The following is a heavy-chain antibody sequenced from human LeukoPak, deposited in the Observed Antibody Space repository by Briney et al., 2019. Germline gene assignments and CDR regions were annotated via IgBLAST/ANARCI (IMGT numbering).Heavy chain of an antibody. Sequence: PGGSLRLSCAASGFTFSDYYMSWIRQAPGKGLEWVSYISSSSSYTNYADSVKGRFTISRDNAKNSLYLQMNSLRAEDTAVYYCARDKYYYDSSGYYDLDYWGQGTLVTVSS. J-gene: IGHJ4*02. CDR2: ISSSSSYT. CDR1: GFTFSDYY. D-gene: IGHD3-22*01. V-gene: IGHV3-11*05. CDR3: ARDKYYYDSSGYYDLDY.